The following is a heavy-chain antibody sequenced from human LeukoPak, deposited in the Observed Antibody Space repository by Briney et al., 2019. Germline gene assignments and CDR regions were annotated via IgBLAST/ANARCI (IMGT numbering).Heavy chain of an antibody. Sequence: ASVKVSCKASGYTFTSYGISWVRQAPGQGLEWMGWISAYNGNTNYAQKLQDRVTMTTDTSTSTAYMELSSLRSEDTAVYYCARAWCTNGVCPRGYYYMDVWGKGTTVTVSS. D-gene: IGHD2-8*01. CDR3: ARAWCTNGVCPRGYYYMDV. J-gene: IGHJ6*03. CDR1: GYTFTSYG. CDR2: ISAYNGNT. V-gene: IGHV1-18*01.